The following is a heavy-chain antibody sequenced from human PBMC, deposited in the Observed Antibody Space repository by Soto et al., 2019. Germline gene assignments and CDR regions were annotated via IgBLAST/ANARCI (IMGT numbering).Heavy chain of an antibody. J-gene: IGHJ4*02. CDR3: VSSGYDFDFDY. CDR1: GGSISNTIYY. D-gene: IGHD5-12*01. CDR2: IHYGGNT. V-gene: IGHV4-39*01. Sequence: SETLSLTCTVSGGSISNTIYYWGWIRQPPGKGPEWIGSIHYGGNTYHNPSLKSRVTISLDTSKNQFSLTLNSVTAADTAVYYCVSSGYDFDFDYWGQGTLVTVSS.